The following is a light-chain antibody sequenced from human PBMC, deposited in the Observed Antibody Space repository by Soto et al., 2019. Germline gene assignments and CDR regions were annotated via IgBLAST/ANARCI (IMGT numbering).Light chain of an antibody. CDR3: SSYAGSNNLV. V-gene: IGLV2-8*01. CDR2: EVS. CDR1: SSDVGGYNY. J-gene: IGLJ2*01. Sequence: QSVLTQPPSASGSPGQSVTISCTGTSSDVGGYNYVSWYQQHPGKAPKLMIYEVSKRPSGVPDRCSGSKSGNTASLTVSGLQADDEADYYCSSYAGSNNLVFGGGTKLTVL.